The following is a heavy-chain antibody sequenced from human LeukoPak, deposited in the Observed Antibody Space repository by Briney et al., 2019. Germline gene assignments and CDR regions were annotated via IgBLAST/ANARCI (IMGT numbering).Heavy chain of an antibody. CDR2: ISGSGGST. CDR3: AKGRESEQWLVRPFDY. Sequence: GGSLRLSCAASGFTFSSYAMSWVRQAPGKGLEWVSAISGSGGSTYYADSVKGRFTISRDNSENTLYLQMNSLRAEDTAVYYCAKGRESEQWLVRPFDYWGQGTLVTVSS. D-gene: IGHD6-19*01. CDR1: GFTFSSYA. V-gene: IGHV3-23*01. J-gene: IGHJ4*02.